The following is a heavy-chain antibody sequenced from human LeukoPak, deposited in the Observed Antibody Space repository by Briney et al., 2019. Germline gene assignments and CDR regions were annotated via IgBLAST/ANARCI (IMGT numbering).Heavy chain of an antibody. CDR1: GYSFTTYW. Sequence: GESLKISCQASGYSFTTYWITWVRQLPGKGLEWMGIIYPGDSDTRYSPSFQGQVTISADKSTTTAYLQWSSLKASDTAIYYCARHVRGMDVWGQGTTVTVSS. J-gene: IGHJ6*02. CDR3: ARHVRGMDV. V-gene: IGHV5-51*01. CDR2: IYPGDSDT.